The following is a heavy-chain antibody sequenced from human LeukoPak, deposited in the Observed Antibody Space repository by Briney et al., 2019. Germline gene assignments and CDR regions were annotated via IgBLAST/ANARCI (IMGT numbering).Heavy chain of an antibody. D-gene: IGHD3-10*01. CDR2: INHSGST. J-gene: IGHJ4*02. V-gene: IGHV4-34*01. CDR1: GGSFSDYY. CDR3: ARVTGYSDPSTRFGLDY. Sequence: SETLSLTCAVYGGSFSDYYWSWIRQPPGKGLEWIGEINHSGSTNYNPSLMGRVTISVDTSKNQFSLKLSSVTAADTAIYYCARVTGYSDPSTRFGLDYWGQGTLVTVSS.